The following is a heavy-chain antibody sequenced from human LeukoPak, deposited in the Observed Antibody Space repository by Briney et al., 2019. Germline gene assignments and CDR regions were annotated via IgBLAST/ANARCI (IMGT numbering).Heavy chain of an antibody. J-gene: IGHJ4*02. CDR3: ASIPLRRGDWYFNY. D-gene: IGHD2-21*02. Sequence: SETLSLTCSVSGGSISSYYWSWIRQSPEKGVEWIGYIYYSGSTNYNPSLKSRVTISVDTSKKQVSLNLGSVTAADTAVYYCASIPLRRGDWYFNYWGQGTLVSVSS. CDR2: IYYSGST. CDR1: GGSISSYY. V-gene: IGHV4-59*01.